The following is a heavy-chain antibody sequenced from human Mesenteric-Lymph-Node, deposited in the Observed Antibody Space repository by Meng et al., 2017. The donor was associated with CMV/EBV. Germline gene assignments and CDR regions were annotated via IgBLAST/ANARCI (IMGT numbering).Heavy chain of an antibody. D-gene: IGHD3-3*01. Sequence: ASVKVSCKASGYTFTSFGISWVRQAPGQGLEWMGWISTKKGDTNYAQVFQGRVSMTSETSTDTAYMELRSLRSDDTAMYYCARQHKGSRALYNFWSGDYYPDYWGQGTLVTVSS. CDR2: ISTKKGDT. J-gene: IGHJ4*02. V-gene: IGHV1-18*01. CDR3: ARQHKGSRALYNFWSGDYYPDY. CDR1: GYTFTSFG.